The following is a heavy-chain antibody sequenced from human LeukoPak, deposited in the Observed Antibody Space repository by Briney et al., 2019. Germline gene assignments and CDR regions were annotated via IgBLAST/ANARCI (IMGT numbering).Heavy chain of an antibody. CDR2: INHSGST. J-gene: IGHJ3*02. Sequence: SETLSLTCAVYGGSFSGYYWSWIRQPPGKGLEWIGEINHSGSTNYNPSLKSRVTISVDTSKNQFSLKLSPVTAADTAVYYCARPNVWGSYRPQGRAFDIWGQGTMVTVSS. CDR3: ARPNVWGSYRPQGRAFDI. D-gene: IGHD3-16*02. V-gene: IGHV4-34*01. CDR1: GGSFSGYY.